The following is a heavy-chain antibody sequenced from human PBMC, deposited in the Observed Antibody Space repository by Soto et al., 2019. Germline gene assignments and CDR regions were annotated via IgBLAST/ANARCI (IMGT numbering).Heavy chain of an antibody. CDR2: ISSSSSYI. D-gene: IGHD5-18*01. V-gene: IGHV3-21*01. J-gene: IGHJ6*02. CDR3: ARDFTLDTAMVNPGYYYGMDV. CDR1: GFTFSSYS. Sequence: GGSLRLSCAASGFTFSSYSMNWVRQAPGKGLEWVSSISSSSSYIYYADSVKGRFTISRDNAKNSLYLQMNSLRAEDTAVYYCARDFTLDTAMVNPGYYYGMDVWGQGTTVTVSS.